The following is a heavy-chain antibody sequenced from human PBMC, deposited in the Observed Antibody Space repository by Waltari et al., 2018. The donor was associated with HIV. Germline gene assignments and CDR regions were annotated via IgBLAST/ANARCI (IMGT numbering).Heavy chain of an antibody. CDR1: GASFSGSK. CDR3: ARNQPPRMDV. J-gene: IGHJ6*02. Sequence: QVQLQQWGAGLWKPSETLSLTCAGYGASFSGSKWTWLRPSPGKGLEWIGEINHRGSTNENPSLKSRLTMSVDASRAQSSLRLTSMTAADTAVYYCARNQPPRMDVWSPGNTVTVSS. CDR2: INHRGST. V-gene: IGHV4-34*01.